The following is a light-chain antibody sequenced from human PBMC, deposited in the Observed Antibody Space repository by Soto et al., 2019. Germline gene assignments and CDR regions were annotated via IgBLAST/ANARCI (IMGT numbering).Light chain of an antibody. V-gene: IGKV1-5*03. CDR2: KAS. Sequence: DIQMTQSPSTLSGSVGDRVTITCGASQTISSWLAWYQQKPGKAPKLLIYKASTLKSGVPSRFSGSGSGTEFTLTISSLQPDDFATYYCQQYNSYSPWTFGQGTKV. CDR3: QQYNSYSPWT. CDR1: QTISSW. J-gene: IGKJ1*01.